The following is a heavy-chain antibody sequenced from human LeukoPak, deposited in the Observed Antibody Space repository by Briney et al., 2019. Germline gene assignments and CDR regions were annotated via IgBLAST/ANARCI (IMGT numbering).Heavy chain of an antibody. J-gene: IGHJ6*03. CDR3: ARTYRYGSFPVYHFYMDV. Sequence: SETLSLTCTVSAGSISGFFWSWIRQPPGKGLEWIAYIPYSGSTNYNPSLKSRVTISADTSKNQVSLKLSSVTAADTAVYYCARTYRYGSFPVYHFYMDVWGKGTTVTVSS. CDR2: IPYSGST. D-gene: IGHD5-18*01. CDR1: AGSISGFF. V-gene: IGHV4-59*01.